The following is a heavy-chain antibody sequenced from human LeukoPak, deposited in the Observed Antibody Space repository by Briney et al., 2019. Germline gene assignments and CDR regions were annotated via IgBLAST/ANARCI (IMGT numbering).Heavy chain of an antibody. CDR2: ISYDGSNK. J-gene: IGHJ4*02. D-gene: IGHD5-18*01. V-gene: IGHV3-30-3*01. CDR3: AREDTAMVTGACFDY. Sequence: GGSLRLSCAASGFTFSSYAMHWVRQAPGKGLEWVAVISYDGSNKYYADSVKGRFTISRDNSKNTLYLQMNSLRVEDTAVYYCAREDTAMVTGACFDYWGQGTLVTVSS. CDR1: GFTFSSYA.